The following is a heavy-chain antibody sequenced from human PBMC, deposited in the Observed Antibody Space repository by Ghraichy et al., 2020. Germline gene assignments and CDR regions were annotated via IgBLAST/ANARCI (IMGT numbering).Heavy chain of an antibody. D-gene: IGHD3-10*01. CDR3: ARGRSYYYGSGSYYPRPRDAFDI. J-gene: IGHJ3*02. V-gene: IGHV4-34*01. CDR1: GGSFSGYY. Sequence: SETLSLTCAVYGGSFSGYYWSWIRQPPGKGLEWIGEINHSGSTNYNPSLKSRVTISVDTSKNQFSLKLSSVTAADTAVYYCARGRSYYYGSGSYYPRPRDAFDIWGQGTMVTVSS. CDR2: INHSGST.